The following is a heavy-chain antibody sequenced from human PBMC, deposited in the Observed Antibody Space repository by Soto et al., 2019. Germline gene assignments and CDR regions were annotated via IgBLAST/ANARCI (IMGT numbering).Heavy chain of an antibody. D-gene: IGHD3-3*01. CDR2: IWYDGSNK. Sequence: GGSLSLSCAASGFTFSSYGMHWVRQAPGKGLEWVAVIWYDGSNKYYADSVKGRFTISRDNSKNTLYLQMNSLRAEDTAVYYCARAHYDFWSGRYYYYGMDVWGQGTTVTVSS. J-gene: IGHJ6*02. V-gene: IGHV3-33*01. CDR1: GFTFSSYG. CDR3: ARAHYDFWSGRYYYYGMDV.